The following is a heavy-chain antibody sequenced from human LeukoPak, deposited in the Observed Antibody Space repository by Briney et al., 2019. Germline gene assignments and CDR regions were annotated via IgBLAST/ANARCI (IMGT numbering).Heavy chain of an antibody. V-gene: IGHV4-30-4*01. D-gene: IGHD3-22*01. CDR1: GGSISSGDYS. J-gene: IGHJ3*02. Sequence: PSQTLSLTCTVSGGSISSGDYSWSWIRQPPGKGLEWIGYIYYSGSTYYNPSLKSRVTISVDTSKNQFSLKLSSVTAADTAVYYCAREGASSGYYVDAFDIWGQGTMVTVSS. CDR3: AREGASSGYYVDAFDI. CDR2: IYYSGST.